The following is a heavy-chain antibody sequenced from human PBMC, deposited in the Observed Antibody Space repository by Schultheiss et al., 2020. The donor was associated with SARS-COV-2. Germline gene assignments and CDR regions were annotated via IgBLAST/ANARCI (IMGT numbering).Heavy chain of an antibody. CDR2: IYYSGST. CDR1: GGSISSYY. Sequence: SETLSLTCTVSGGSISSYYWSWIRQPAGKGLEWIGYIYYSGSTNYNPSLKSRVTISVDTSKNQFSLKLSSVTAADTAVYYCARGPFIRYSSSWYSVPMAFDIWGQGTMVTVSS. V-gene: IGHV4-59*12. D-gene: IGHD6-13*01. CDR3: ARGPFIRYSSSWYSVPMAFDI. J-gene: IGHJ3*02.